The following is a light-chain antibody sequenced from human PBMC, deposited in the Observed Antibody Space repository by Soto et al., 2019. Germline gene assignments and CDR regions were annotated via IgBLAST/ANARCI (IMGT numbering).Light chain of an antibody. CDR1: QTVSNTY. V-gene: IGKV3-20*01. CDR2: GAS. CDR3: QDYSSSRT. J-gene: IGKJ1*01. Sequence: EIVLTQSPGTLSLSPGERVTLSCRASQTVSNTYLAWYQQKPGQPPRLLIYGASSRATGIPDRFSGSGSGTDFTLTISILEPDDVALYYWQDYSSSRTFGQGTKVEVK.